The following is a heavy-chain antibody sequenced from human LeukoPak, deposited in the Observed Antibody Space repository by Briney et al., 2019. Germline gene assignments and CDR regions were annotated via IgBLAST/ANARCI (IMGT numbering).Heavy chain of an antibody. CDR3: AKAAKGACRGRFSYALDS. CDR2: ISYSDASK. Sequence: GGSLRLSCTASGFTFSIYAMSWVRQAPGKGLEWVSAISYSDASKYYADSVKGRFTISRDNSRNTLYLQMNILRDEDTAVYYCAKAAKGACRGRFSYALDSWGHGIMVAVSS. J-gene: IGHJ5*01. V-gene: IGHV3-23*01. D-gene: IGHD2-15*01. CDR1: GFTFSIYA.